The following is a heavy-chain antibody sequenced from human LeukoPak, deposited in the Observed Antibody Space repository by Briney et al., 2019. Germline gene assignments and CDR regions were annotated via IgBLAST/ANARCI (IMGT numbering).Heavy chain of an antibody. CDR3: ARGPAYSSSWSYDY. J-gene: IGHJ4*02. D-gene: IGHD6-13*01. CDR1: GGSISSYY. CDR2: IYYSGST. V-gene: IGHV4-59*01. Sequence: SETLSLTCTVSGGSISSYYWSWIRQPPGKGLEWIGYIYYSGSTNYNPSLKSRVTISVDTSKNQFSLKLSSVTAADTAVYYCARGPAYSSSWSYDYWGQGTLVTVSS.